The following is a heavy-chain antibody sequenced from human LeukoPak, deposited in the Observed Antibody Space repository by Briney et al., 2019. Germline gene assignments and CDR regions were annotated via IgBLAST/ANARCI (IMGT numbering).Heavy chain of an antibody. V-gene: IGHV4-38-2*02. J-gene: IGHJ6*03. CDR2: IYHCGST. CDR3: ARGIGGSVVVPAAIVGYYYYMDV. CDR1: GYSISSGYY. D-gene: IGHD2-2*01. Sequence: SETLSLTCTVSGYSISSGYYWGWIRQPPGKGLEWIGSIYHCGSTYYNPSLKSRVTISVDTSKNQFSLKLNSVTAADTAVYYCARGIGGSVVVPAAIVGYYYYMDVWGKGT.